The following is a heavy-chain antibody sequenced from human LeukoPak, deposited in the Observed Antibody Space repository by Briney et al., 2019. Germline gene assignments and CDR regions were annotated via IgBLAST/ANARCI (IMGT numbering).Heavy chain of an antibody. CDR3: ARGGGLDV. CDR1: GFTVSSNY. J-gene: IGHJ6*02. D-gene: IGHD3-16*01. CDR2: IYSGGRT. Sequence: GGSLRLSCAASGFTVSSNYMSWVRQAPGKGLEWVSVIYSGGRTYYADSVKGRFTISRDNAKNSLYLQMSNLRAEDTAVYFCARGGGLDVWGQGATVTVSS. V-gene: IGHV3-53*01.